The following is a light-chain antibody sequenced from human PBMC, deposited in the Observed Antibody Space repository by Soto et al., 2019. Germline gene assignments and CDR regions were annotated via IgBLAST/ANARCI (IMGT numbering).Light chain of an antibody. Sequence: EIVLTQSPATLSLSPGERATLSCRANQSVSSYLAWYHQKPGQAPSLLIFVPSNRATGIPARFSGSGSGTAFTLTISSLEPEDFAVYYSQQRSNWPPITFGQGTRLEIK. CDR3: QQRSNWPPIT. J-gene: IGKJ5*01. CDR2: VPS. V-gene: IGKV3-11*01. CDR1: QSVSSY.